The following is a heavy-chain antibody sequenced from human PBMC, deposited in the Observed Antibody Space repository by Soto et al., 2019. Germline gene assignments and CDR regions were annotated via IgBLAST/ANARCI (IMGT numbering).Heavy chain of an antibody. J-gene: IGHJ6*03. CDR2: MNPNRGNT. V-gene: IGHV1-8*01. D-gene: IGHD6-13*01. Sequence: ASVKVSCKASGYTFARYDISWVRQATGQGLEGMGWMNPNRGNTGYAQKVQGRVTMTRNTSISTAYMELSSLRSEDTAVYYCARVIRYSSSWHGAVSTWSTATYYYYYYMDVWG. CDR3: ARVIRYSSSWHGAVSTWSTATYYYYYYMDV. CDR1: GYTFARYD.